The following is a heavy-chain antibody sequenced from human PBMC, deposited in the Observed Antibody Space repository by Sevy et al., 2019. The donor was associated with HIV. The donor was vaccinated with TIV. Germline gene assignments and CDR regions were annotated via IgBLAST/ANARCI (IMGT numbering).Heavy chain of an antibody. D-gene: IGHD4-17*01. CDR1: GYTLTELS. V-gene: IGHV1-24*01. CDR3: ATHSTVTTSGRYYGMDV. Sequence: ASVKVSCKVSGYTLTELSMHWVRQAPGKGLEWMGGFDPEDGETIYAQTFQGRVTMTEDTSTDTAYMELSSLRSEDTAVYYCATHSTVTTSGRYYGMDVWGQGTTVTVSS. J-gene: IGHJ6*02. CDR2: FDPEDGET.